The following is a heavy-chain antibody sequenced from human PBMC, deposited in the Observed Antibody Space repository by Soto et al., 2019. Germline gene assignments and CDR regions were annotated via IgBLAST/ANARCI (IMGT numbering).Heavy chain of an antibody. CDR2: IYYNGNT. D-gene: IGHD7-27*01. V-gene: IGHV4-59*11. Sequence: QVQLQESGPGLVKPSETLSLTCTVSGGSISNHYWSWIRQPPGKGLEWIGYIYYNGNTNYNTSLKSRVTVSVDTSRKQISLKLTTVTAAETAVYYCTRANWYSEYWGQGTLVTVS. CDR1: GGSISNHY. CDR3: TRANWYSEY. J-gene: IGHJ4*02.